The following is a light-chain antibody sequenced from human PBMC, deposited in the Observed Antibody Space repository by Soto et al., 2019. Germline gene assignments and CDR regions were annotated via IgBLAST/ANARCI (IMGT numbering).Light chain of an antibody. CDR2: DVS. Sequence: QSVLTQPASVSGSPGQSITIACTGTSREVGGYNYVSWYQQHPGKAPKLMIYDVSNRPSGVSNRFSGSKSGNTASLTISGLQAEDGADYYCSSYTSSSSYVFGTGTKVTVL. V-gene: IGLV2-14*01. J-gene: IGLJ1*01. CDR3: SSYTSSSSYV. CDR1: SREVGGYNY.